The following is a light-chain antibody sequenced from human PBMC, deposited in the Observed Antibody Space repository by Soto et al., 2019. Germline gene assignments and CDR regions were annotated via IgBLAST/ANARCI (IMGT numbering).Light chain of an antibody. Sequence: QSELTQPPSASGTPGQRVTISCSGSSSNIGSNYVYWYQQLPGTAPKLLIYRNNQRPSGVPDRFSGSKSGTSASLAISGLRSEDEADYYCAAWDDSLSGNWVFGGGTQLTVL. J-gene: IGLJ3*02. V-gene: IGLV1-47*01. CDR1: SSNIGSNY. CDR3: AAWDDSLSGNWV. CDR2: RNN.